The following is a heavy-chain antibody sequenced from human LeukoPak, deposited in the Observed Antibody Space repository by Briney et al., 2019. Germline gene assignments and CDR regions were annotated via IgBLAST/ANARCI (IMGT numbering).Heavy chain of an antibody. Sequence: PSETLSLTCTVSGGSISSYYWSWIRQPPGKGLEWIGYIYYSGSTNYNPSLKSRVTISVDTSKNQFSLKLSSVTAADTAVYYCARAFGGNRLWSVIDRGQGTLVTVSS. J-gene: IGHJ4*02. V-gene: IGHV4-59*01. CDR2: IYYSGST. D-gene: IGHD2-21*01. CDR1: GGSISSYY. CDR3: ARAFGGNRLWSVID.